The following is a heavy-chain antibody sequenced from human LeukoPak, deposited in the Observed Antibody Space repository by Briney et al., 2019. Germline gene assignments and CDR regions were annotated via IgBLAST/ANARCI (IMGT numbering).Heavy chain of an antibody. J-gene: IGHJ4*02. V-gene: IGHV4-59*01. CDR3: ARSDTAMVPVDY. CDR1: GGSISSYY. D-gene: IGHD5-18*01. CDR2: IYYSGST. Sequence: PSETLSLTCTVSGGSISSYYWSWIRQPPGKGLEWIGYIYYSGSTNHNPSLKSRVTISVDTSKNQFSLKLSSVTAADTAVYYCARSDTAMVPVDYWGQGTLVTVSS.